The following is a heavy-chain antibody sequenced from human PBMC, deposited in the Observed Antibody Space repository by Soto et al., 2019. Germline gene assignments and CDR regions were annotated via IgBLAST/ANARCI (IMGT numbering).Heavy chain of an antibody. J-gene: IGHJ4*02. Sequence: QVQLVESGGGVVQPGRSLRLSCAASGFTFSSYGMHWVRQAPGKGLEWVAVISYDGSNKYYADSVKGRFTISRDNSKNTLYLQMNSLRAEDTAVYYCAKDLGYCSGGSCYGLDYLGQGTLVTVSS. CDR2: ISYDGSNK. D-gene: IGHD2-15*01. CDR3: AKDLGYCSGGSCYGLDY. V-gene: IGHV3-30*18. CDR1: GFTFSSYG.